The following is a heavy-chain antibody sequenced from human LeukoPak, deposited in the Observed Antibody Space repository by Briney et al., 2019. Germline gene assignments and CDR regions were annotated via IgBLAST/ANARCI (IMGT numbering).Heavy chain of an antibody. CDR3: ARGVTEDTGVAQFDS. Sequence: GGSLRLSCAASGLTFFTYSMHWVRQPPGKGLEWVAVVYYDGSNKNYPDSVKGRPTISRDNSKSTLYLQMNSLRPDHTAVYYCARGVTEDTGVAQFDSWGQGSLVTVSS. V-gene: IGHV3-30*04. CDR1: GLTFFTYS. CDR2: VYYDGSNK. J-gene: IGHJ4*02. D-gene: IGHD3-3*01.